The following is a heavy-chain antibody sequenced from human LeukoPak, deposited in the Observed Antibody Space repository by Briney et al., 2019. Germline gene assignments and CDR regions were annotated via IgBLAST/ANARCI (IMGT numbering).Heavy chain of an antibody. CDR2: ISGSGGST. CDR3: AKALPVYCSSTSCYLFDY. J-gene: IGHJ4*02. Sequence: GGSLRLSCAASGFTFSSYWMSWVRQAPGKGLEWVSAISGSGGSTYYADSVKGRFSISRDNSKNTLYLQMNSLRAEDTAVYYCAKALPVYCSSTSCYLFDYWGQGTLVTVSS. V-gene: IGHV3-23*01. D-gene: IGHD2-2*01. CDR1: GFTFSSYW.